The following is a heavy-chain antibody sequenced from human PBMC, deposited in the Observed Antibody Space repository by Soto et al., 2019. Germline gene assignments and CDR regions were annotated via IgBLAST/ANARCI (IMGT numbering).Heavy chain of an antibody. J-gene: IGHJ4*02. CDR2: ISYDGSNK. D-gene: IGHD4-17*01. V-gene: IGHV3-30*18. CDR1: GFTFSSYG. Sequence: PGGSLRLSCAASGFTFSSYGMHWVRQAPGKGLEWVAVISYDGSNKYYADSVKGRFTISRDNSKNTLYLQMNSLRAEDTAVYYCAKPFGGYGDHLNNFDYWGQGTLVTVSS. CDR3: AKPFGGYGDHLNNFDY.